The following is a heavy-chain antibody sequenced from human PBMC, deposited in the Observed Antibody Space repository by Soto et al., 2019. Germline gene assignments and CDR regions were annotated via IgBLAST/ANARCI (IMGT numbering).Heavy chain of an antibody. J-gene: IGHJ3*02. CDR2: ISWNSGSI. V-gene: IGHV3-9*01. D-gene: IGHD2-21*01. CDR3: TIGSWSGEVFDI. CDR1: GFTFDDYA. Sequence: PGGSLRLSCAASGFTFDDYAMHWVRQAPGKGLEWVSGISWNSGSIGYADSVKGRFTISRDNAKNSLYLQMNSLRAEDTALYYCTIGSWSGEVFDIWGQGTMVTVSS.